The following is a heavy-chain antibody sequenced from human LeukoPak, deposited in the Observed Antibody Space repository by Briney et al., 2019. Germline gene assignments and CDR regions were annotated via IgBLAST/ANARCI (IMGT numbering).Heavy chain of an antibody. CDR2: IWYNGNT. D-gene: IGHD4-23*01. V-gene: IGHV3-33*01. CDR3: AREEGVDGTSGINN. J-gene: IGHJ4*02. CDR1: GFTFSTYG. Sequence: PGRSLRLSCAASGFTFSTYGMHWVRQAPGKGPEWVSDIWYNGNTYYADSVKGRFTISRDNSKSTLYLQMNSLRAEDTAVYYCAREEGVDGTSGINNWGQGTLVIVSS.